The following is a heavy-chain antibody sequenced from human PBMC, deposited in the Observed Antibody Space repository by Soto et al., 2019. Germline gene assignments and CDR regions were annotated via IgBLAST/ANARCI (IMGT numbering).Heavy chain of an antibody. D-gene: IGHD2-2*01. CDR2: ISGSGGST. V-gene: IGHV3-23*01. CDR3: AKDWDVVVPAAMLGTVHDY. J-gene: IGHJ4*02. Sequence: EVQLLESGGGLVQPGGSLRLSCAASGFTFSSYAMSWVRQALGKGLEWVSAISGSGGSTYYADSVKGRFTISRDNSKNTLYLQMNSLRAEDTAVYYCAKDWDVVVPAAMLGTVHDYWGQGTLVTVSS. CDR1: GFTFSSYA.